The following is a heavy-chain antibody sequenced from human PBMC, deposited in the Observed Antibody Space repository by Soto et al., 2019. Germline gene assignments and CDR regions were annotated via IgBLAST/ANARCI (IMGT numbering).Heavy chain of an antibody. CDR2: INAGNGNT. D-gene: IGHD3-10*01. CDR3: ARTMGRITMARKNLPYYYYGMDV. CDR1: GYTFTSYA. V-gene: IGHV1-3*01. J-gene: IGHJ6*02. Sequence: ASVKVSCKASGYTFTSYAMHWVRQAPGQRLEWMGWINAGNGNTKYSQKFQGRVTITRDTSTSTAYMELSSLRSEDTAVYYCARTMGRITMARKNLPYYYYGMDVWGQGTTVTVSS.